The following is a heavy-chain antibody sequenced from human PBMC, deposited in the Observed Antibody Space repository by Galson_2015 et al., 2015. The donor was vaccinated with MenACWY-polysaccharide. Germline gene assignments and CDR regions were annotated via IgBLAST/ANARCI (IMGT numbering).Heavy chain of an antibody. CDR2: IYYGGST. J-gene: IGHJ4*02. V-gene: IGHV4-39*01. D-gene: IGHD5-12*01. CDR1: GGSISSSSYY. Sequence: ETLSLTCAVSGGSISSSSYYWGWIRQPPGKGLEWIGTIYYGGSTYYNPSLKSRVTISVDTSKNQFSLKLTSVTAADTAVYYCARQGGSGRSHDYWGQGTLVTVSS. CDR3: ARQGGSGRSHDY.